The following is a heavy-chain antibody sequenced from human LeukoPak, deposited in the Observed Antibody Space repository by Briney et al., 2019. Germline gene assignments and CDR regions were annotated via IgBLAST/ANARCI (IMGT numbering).Heavy chain of an antibody. Sequence: GSLRLSCAASGFTFSSYWMSWVRPAPGKGLEWVANIKQDGSEKYYVDSVKGRFTISRDNAKNSLYLQMNSLRAEDTAVYYCTRDLMDYDVSTGLHHYYMDVWGQGTTVTVSS. D-gene: IGHD3-9*01. CDR3: TRDLMDYDVSTGLHHYYMDV. V-gene: IGHV3-7*01. CDR1: GFTFSSYW. CDR2: IKQDGSEK. J-gene: IGHJ6*02.